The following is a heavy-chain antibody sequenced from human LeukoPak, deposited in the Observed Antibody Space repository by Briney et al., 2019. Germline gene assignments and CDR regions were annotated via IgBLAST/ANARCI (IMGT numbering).Heavy chain of an antibody. CDR3: ARAGELPAMYYFDY. J-gene: IGHJ4*02. CDR1: GGSISSSNW. D-gene: IGHD1-26*01. Sequence: PSETLSLTCAASGGSISSSNWWSWVRQPPGKGLEWIGEIYHSGSTNYNPSLKSRVTISVDKSKNQFSLKLSSVTAAGTAVYYCARAGELPAMYYFDYWGQGTLVTVSS. CDR2: IYHSGST. V-gene: IGHV4-4*02.